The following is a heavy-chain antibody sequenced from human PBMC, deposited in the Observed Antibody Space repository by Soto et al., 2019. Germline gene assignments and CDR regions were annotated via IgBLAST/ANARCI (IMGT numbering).Heavy chain of an antibody. Sequence: GGSLSLSCAASGFPFSSYWMHWVRQAPGKGLVWVSHINTDGSGTAYADSVRGRFTISRDNAKNTLYLQMNTLRAEDTAVYYCARESEDLTSNFDYWGQGTLVTVSS. CDR2: INTDGSGT. V-gene: IGHV3-74*01. CDR3: ARESEDLTSNFDY. CDR1: GFPFSSYW. J-gene: IGHJ4*02.